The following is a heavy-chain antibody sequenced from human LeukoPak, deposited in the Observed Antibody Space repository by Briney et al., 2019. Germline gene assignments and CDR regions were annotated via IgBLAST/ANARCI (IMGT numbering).Heavy chain of an antibody. V-gene: IGHV3-30*18. CDR1: GFTFSAFG. CDR3: AKDSLYCSGGSCHYYDAFDI. D-gene: IGHD2-15*01. J-gene: IGHJ3*02. CDR2: ISYDGSNK. Sequence: PGRSLRLSCVVSGFTFSAFGMHWVRQTPGKGLEWVAVISYDGSNKYYADSVKGRFTISRDNSKNTLYLQMNSLRAEDTAVYYCAKDSLYCSGGSCHYYDAFDIWGQGTMVTVSS.